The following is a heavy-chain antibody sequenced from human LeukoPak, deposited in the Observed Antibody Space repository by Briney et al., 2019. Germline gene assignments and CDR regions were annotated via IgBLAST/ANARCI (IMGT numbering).Heavy chain of an antibody. J-gene: IGHJ4*02. Sequence: GGSLRLSCAASGFTFSSYAMSWVRQAPGKGLEWVSAISGSGGSTYYADSVKGRFTISRDNSKNTLYLQMNSLRAEDTAVYYCANCSLIVVVPAAIGYWGQRTLVTVSS. CDR1: GFTFSSYA. CDR3: ANCSLIVVVPAAIGY. D-gene: IGHD2-2*01. V-gene: IGHV3-23*01. CDR2: ISGSGGST.